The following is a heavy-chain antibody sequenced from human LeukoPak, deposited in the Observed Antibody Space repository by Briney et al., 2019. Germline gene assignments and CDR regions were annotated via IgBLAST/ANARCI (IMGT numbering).Heavy chain of an antibody. D-gene: IGHD4-17*01. Sequence: SETLSLTCTVSGGSISSYYWSWIRQPPGKGLEWIGYIYYSGSTNYNPSLKSRVTISVDTSKNQFSLKLSSVTAADTAVYYCASGDPDYGDYGDFDYWGQGTLVTVSS. CDR1: GGSISSYY. J-gene: IGHJ4*02. CDR3: ASGDPDYGDYGDFDY. CDR2: IYYSGST. V-gene: IGHV4-59*08.